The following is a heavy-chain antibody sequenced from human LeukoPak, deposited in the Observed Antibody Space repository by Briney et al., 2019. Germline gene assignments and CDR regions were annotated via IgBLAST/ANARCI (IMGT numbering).Heavy chain of an antibody. CDR1: GYSISSGYY. Sequence: PSETLSLTCTVSGYSISSGYYWGWIRQPPGKGLEWIGSIYHSGSTYYNPSLKSRVTISVDTSKNQFSLKLSSVTAADTAVYYCARASGSVAAADNYYYYGMDVWGQGTTVTVSS. J-gene: IGHJ6*02. CDR2: IYHSGST. CDR3: ARASGSVAAADNYYYYGMDV. D-gene: IGHD6-13*01. V-gene: IGHV4-38-2*02.